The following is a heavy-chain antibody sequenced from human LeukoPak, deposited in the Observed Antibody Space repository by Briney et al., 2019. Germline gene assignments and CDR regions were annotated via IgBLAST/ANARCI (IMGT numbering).Heavy chain of an antibody. D-gene: IGHD6-13*01. J-gene: IGHJ6*02. CDR3: ARDLMAAAVGANYYGMDV. Sequence: ASVKVSCKASGYTFTSYGISWVRQAPGQGLEWMGWISAYNGNTNYAQTLQGRVTMTTDTSTSTAYMELRSLRSDDTAVYYCARDLMAAAVGANYYGMDVWGQGTTVTVSS. CDR1: GYTFTSYG. CDR2: ISAYNGNT. V-gene: IGHV1-18*01.